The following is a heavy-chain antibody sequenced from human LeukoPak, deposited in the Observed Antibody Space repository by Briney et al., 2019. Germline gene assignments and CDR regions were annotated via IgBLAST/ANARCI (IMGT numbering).Heavy chain of an antibody. CDR3: ARCQWLVRVYYFDY. CDR2: ISSSSSTI. CDR1: GFTFSSYR. Sequence: GGSLRLSCAASGFTFSSYRMNWVRQAPGKGLEWVSYISSSSSTIYYADSVKGRFTISRDNAKNSLYLQMNSLRDEDTAVYYCARCQWLVRVYYFDYWGQGTLVTVSS. J-gene: IGHJ4*02. D-gene: IGHD6-19*01. V-gene: IGHV3-48*02.